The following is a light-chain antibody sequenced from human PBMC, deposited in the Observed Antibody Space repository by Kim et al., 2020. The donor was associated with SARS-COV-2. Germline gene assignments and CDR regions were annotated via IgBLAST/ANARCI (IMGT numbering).Light chain of an antibody. CDR3: QQSYITPFT. CDR1: QSISTY. V-gene: IGKV1-39*01. CDR2: AAS. J-gene: IGKJ3*01. Sequence: DIQMTQSPSSLAASVGDRVTIACRAGQSISTYLNWYQQKPGKAPKLLIYAASTLQSGVPSRFSDSGSGTDFTLTISSLQPEDFATYFCQQSYITPFTFGPGTKVDIK.